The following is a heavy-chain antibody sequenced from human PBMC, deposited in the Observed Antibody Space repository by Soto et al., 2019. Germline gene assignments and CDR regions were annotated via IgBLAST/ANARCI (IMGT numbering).Heavy chain of an antibody. CDR2: INHSGST. Sequence: PXETLSLPGAVYGGSFSGYYWSWIRQPPGKGLEWIGEINHSGSTNYNPSLKSRVTISVDTSKNQFSLKLSSVTAADTAVYYCARERGSSGCVDHWGQGTLVTVSS. D-gene: IGHD6-19*01. CDR3: ARERGSSGCVDH. V-gene: IGHV4-34*01. J-gene: IGHJ4*02. CDR1: GGSFSGYY.